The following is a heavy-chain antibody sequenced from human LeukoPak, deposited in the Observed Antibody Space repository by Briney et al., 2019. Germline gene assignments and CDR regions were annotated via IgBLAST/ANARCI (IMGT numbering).Heavy chain of an antibody. Sequence: ASVKVSCKASGGTFSSYTISWVQQAPGQGLEWMGRIIPILGIANYAQKFQGRVTITADKSTSTAYMQLSSLRSEDTAVYYCASAMTTVVTHYYYYMDVWGKGTTVTVSS. V-gene: IGHV1-69*02. CDR2: IIPILGIA. CDR1: GGTFSSYT. D-gene: IGHD4-23*01. J-gene: IGHJ6*03. CDR3: ASAMTTVVTHYYYYMDV.